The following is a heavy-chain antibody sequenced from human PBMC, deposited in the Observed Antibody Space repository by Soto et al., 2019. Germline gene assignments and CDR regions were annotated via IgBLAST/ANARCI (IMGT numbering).Heavy chain of an antibody. CDR2: ISGYNGDT. CDR3: AKTGQPPYYYSGMDV. D-gene: IGHD7-27*01. J-gene: IGHJ6*02. V-gene: IGHV1-18*01. Sequence: QGQLVQSGAEVKKPGASVKVSCKASGYTFTRYGISWVRQAPGQGLEWMGWISGYNGDTNYAQKFQGRVTITTDTPTSTADMELRSLTSADTAVYYCAKTGQPPYYYSGMDVWGQGTTVTVSS. CDR1: GYTFTRYG.